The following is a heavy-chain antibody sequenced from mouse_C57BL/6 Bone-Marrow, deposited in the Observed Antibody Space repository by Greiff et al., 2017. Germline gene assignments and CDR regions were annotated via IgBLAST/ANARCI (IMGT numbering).Heavy chain of an antibody. CDR3: AREMEDSSGYYYAMDY. CDR1: GYTFTSYW. V-gene: IGHV1-69*01. J-gene: IGHJ4*01. CDR2: IDPSDSST. Sequence: QVQLQQSGAELVKPGASVKMSCKASGYTFTSYWITWVKQRPGQGLEWIGEIDPSDSSTNYNQKFKGKSTLTVDKSSSTAYMQISSLTSEDSAVYYSAREMEDSSGYYYAMDYWGQGTSVTVAS. D-gene: IGHD3-2*02.